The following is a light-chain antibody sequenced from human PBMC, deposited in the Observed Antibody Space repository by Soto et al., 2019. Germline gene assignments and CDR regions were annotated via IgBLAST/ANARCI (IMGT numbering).Light chain of an antibody. J-gene: IGLJ3*02. V-gene: IGLV2-11*01. Sequence: QSVLTQPRSVSGSPGQSVTISCTGTSSDVGGYNYVSWYQQHPGKAPKLMIYDVSKRPSGVPDRFSGSKSGNTASLTISGLQAEDEADYYCCSYAGSNTPWVFGGGTKLTVL. CDR2: DVS. CDR3: CSYAGSNTPWV. CDR1: SSDVGGYNY.